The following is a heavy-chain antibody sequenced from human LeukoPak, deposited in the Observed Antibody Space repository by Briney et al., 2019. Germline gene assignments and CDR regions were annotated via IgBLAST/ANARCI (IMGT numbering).Heavy chain of an antibody. J-gene: IGHJ4*02. CDR1: GGSFRGYS. CDR3: ARGSSADCSGGSCYDRGGYYFDY. V-gene: IGHV4-34*01. CDR2: INHSGST. Sequence: PSETLSLTCDVHGGSFRGYSWNWIRQPPGKGLEWIGEINHSGSTSYNPSLKSRVTISVDTSKNQFSLKLSSVTAADTAVYYCARGSSADCSGGSCYDRGGYYFDYWGQGTLVTVSS. D-gene: IGHD2-15*01.